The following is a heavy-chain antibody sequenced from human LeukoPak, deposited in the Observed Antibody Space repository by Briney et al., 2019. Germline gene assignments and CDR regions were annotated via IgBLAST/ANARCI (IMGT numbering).Heavy chain of an antibody. CDR3: AKSGYSGSAPSSYFDY. Sequence: QAGGSLRLSCAASGFTFSSYGMHWVRQAPGKGLEWVAFIRYDGSNKYYADSVKGRFTISRDNSKNTLYLQMNSLRAEDTAVYYCAKSGYSGSAPSSYFDYWGQGTLVTVSS. J-gene: IGHJ4*02. V-gene: IGHV3-30*02. CDR2: IRYDGSNK. D-gene: IGHD1-26*01. CDR1: GFTFSSYG.